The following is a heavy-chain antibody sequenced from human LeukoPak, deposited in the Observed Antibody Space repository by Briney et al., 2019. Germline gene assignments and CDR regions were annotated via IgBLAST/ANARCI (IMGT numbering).Heavy chain of an antibody. CDR2: IFSGGST. CDR3: ARDRSMYYYGSNGY. D-gene: IGHD3-16*01. Sequence: PGGSLRLSCAASGFTFSSYNMNWVRQAPGRGLEWVSVIFSGGSTHYADSVKGRFTISRDNSKNTLYLQMNSLRAEDTAVYYCARDRSMYYYGSNGYWGQGTLVTVSS. J-gene: IGHJ4*02. CDR1: GFTFSSYN. V-gene: IGHV3-66*01.